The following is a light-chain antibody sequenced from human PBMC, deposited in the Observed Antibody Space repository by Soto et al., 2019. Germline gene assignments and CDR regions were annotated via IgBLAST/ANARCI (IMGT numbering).Light chain of an antibody. CDR1: SSDVGGYKY. V-gene: IGLV2-14*01. Sequence: LTQPASVSGSPGQSITISCTGTSSDVGGYKYVSWYQQHPGKAPKLMIYDVSNRPSGVSDRFSGSKSGNTASLTISGLQAEDESDYYCSSYTSSSTYVFGTGTKVTV. J-gene: IGLJ1*01. CDR2: DVS. CDR3: SSYTSSSTYV.